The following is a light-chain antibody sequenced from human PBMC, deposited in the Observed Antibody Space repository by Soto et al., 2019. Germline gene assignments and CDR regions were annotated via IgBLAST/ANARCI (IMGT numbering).Light chain of an antibody. CDR1: SSDVGGYNY. Sequence: QSVLTQPASVSGSPGQSITISCTGSSSDVGGYNYVSWYQQHPGKAPKLMIYDVNNRPSGISNRFSGSKSGNTASLTISGLQAEDEADYYCSSYRRSSTVVFGGGTKLTV. J-gene: IGLJ2*01. V-gene: IGLV2-14*01. CDR3: SSYRRSSTVV. CDR2: DVN.